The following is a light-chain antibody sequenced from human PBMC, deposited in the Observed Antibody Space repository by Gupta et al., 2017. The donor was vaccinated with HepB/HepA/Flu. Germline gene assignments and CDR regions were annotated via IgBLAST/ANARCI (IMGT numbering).Light chain of an antibody. CDR3: QQYNNWPPWT. J-gene: IGKJ1*01. V-gene: IGKV3-15*01. CDR2: GAS. Sequence: EIVMTQSPATLSVSPGERATLSCRASQSVNINLAWYQQKPGQAPRLLIYGASTRATGIPARFSGSGSGTEFTLTISSLQSEDLAVYYCQQYNNWPPWTFGQGTKVDIK. CDR1: QSVNIN.